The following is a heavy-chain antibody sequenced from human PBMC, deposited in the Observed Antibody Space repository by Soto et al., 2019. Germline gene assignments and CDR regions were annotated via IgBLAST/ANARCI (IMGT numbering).Heavy chain of an antibody. CDR3: ARDSPYDLWSGPDYYYYGMDG. Sequence: ASVKVSCKASGYTFTSYYMHWVRQAPGQGLEWMGIINPSGGSTSYAQKFQGRVTMTRDTSTSTVYMELSSLRSEDTAVYYCARDSPYDLWSGPDYYYYGMDGWGQGPTVTVSS. V-gene: IGHV1-46*01. CDR2: INPSGGST. CDR1: GYTFTSYY. J-gene: IGHJ6*02. D-gene: IGHD3-3*01.